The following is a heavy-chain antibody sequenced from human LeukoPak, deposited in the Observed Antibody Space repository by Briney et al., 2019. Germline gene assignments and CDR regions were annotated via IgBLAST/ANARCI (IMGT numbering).Heavy chain of an antibody. D-gene: IGHD3-22*01. CDR2: INHSGGT. J-gene: IGHJ4*02. CDR3: ARAGDSSGYCDY. Sequence: KPSETLSLTCAVYGGSFSGYYWSWIRQPPGKGLEWIGEINHSGGTNYNPSLKSRVTISVDTSKNQFSLKLSSVTAADTAVYYCARAGDSSGYCDYWGQGTLVTVSS. V-gene: IGHV4-34*01. CDR1: GGSFSGYY.